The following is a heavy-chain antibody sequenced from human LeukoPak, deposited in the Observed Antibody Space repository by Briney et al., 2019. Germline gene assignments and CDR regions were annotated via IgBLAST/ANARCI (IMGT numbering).Heavy chain of an antibody. V-gene: IGHV3-48*01. Sequence: PGGSLRLSCAASGFTFSSYSMNWVRQAPGKGLEWISYISSSSSTIYYADSVKGRFTISRDNAKNSLYLQMNSLRAEDTAVYYCARPRPGWSSVMPYFDYWGQGTLVTVSS. J-gene: IGHJ4*02. CDR2: ISSSSSTI. CDR1: GFTFSSYS. D-gene: IGHD3-16*01. CDR3: ARPRPGWSSVMPYFDY.